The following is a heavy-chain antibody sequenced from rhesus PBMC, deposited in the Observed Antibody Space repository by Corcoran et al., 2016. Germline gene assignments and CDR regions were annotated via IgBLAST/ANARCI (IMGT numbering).Heavy chain of an antibody. Sequence: QVQLQESGPGLVKPSETLSLTCAVSGGSFSSYWWSWIRQPPGKGLGWIGEINGNSGSTTTTPSLKSRVTISNDASKNQFSLKLSSVTAADTAVYCCARSLIWSGYYTFDYWGQGVLVTVSS. D-gene: IGHD3-3*01. V-gene: IGHV4-80*01. J-gene: IGHJ4*01. CDR2: INGNSGST. CDR3: ARSLIWSGYYTFDY. CDR1: GGSFSSYW.